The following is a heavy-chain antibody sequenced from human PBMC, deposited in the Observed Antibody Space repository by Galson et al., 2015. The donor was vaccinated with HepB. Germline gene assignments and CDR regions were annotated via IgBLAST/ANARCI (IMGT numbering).Heavy chain of an antibody. CDR3: ARSLPCSSTSCYNGY. Sequence: SVKVSCKASGGTFSSYAISWVRQAPGQGLEWMGGIIPIFGTANYAQKFQGRVTITADESTSTAYMELSSLRSEDTAVYYCARSLPCSSTSCYNGYWGQGTLVTVSS. J-gene: IGHJ4*02. D-gene: IGHD2-2*02. V-gene: IGHV1-69*13. CDR1: GGTFSSYA. CDR2: IIPIFGTA.